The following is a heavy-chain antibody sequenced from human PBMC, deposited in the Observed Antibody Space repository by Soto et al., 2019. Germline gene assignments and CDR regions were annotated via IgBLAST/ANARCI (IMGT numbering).Heavy chain of an antibody. CDR1: GGSFSGYY. Sequence: PSETLSLTCAVYGGSFSGYYWSWIRQPPGKGLEWIGEINHSGSTNYNPSLKSRVTISVDTSKNQFSLKLSSVTAADTAVYYCARGHIPVYGSGSYPTRLDPWGQGTMVT. D-gene: IGHD3-10*01. V-gene: IGHV4-34*01. CDR3: ARGHIPVYGSGSYPTRLDP. CDR2: INHSGST. J-gene: IGHJ5*02.